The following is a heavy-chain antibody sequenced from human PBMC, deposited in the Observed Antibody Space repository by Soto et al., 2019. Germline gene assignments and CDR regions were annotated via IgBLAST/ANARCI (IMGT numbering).Heavy chain of an antibody. D-gene: IGHD2-2*01. J-gene: IGHJ3*02. CDR3: ARVAEDIVVVDGAFDI. V-gene: IGHV3-21*01. CDR2: ISSSSSYI. CDR1: GFTFSSYS. Sequence: PGGSLRLSCAASGFTFSSYSMNWVRQAPGKGLEWVSSISSSSSYIYYADSVKGRFTISRDNAKNSLYLQMNSLRAEDTAVYYCARVAEDIVVVDGAFDIWGQGTMVTVSS.